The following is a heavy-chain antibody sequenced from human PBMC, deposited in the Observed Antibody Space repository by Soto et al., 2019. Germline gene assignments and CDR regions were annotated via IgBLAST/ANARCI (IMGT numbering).Heavy chain of an antibody. J-gene: IGHJ6*04. CDR3: ARAQAVATVVYHYYGMDV. CDR2: ISYDGSNK. D-gene: IGHD6-19*01. CDR1: GFTFSSYA. Sequence: GGSLRLSCSASGFTFSSYAMHWVRQAPGKGLEWVAVISYDGSNKYYADSVKGRFTISRDNSKNTLYLQMNSLRAEDTAVYYCARAQAVATVVYHYYGMDVWGKGTTVTVSS. V-gene: IGHV3-30-3*01.